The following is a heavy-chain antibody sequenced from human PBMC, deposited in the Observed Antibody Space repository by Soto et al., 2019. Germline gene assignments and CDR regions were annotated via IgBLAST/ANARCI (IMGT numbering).Heavy chain of an antibody. D-gene: IGHD2-8*01. CDR3: ARREWCGGKRYLP. Sequence: QVQLQESGPGLVKPSGTLSLTCAVSGGSISSSNWWSWVRQPPGKGLEWIGEIYHSGSTNYNPSLKSRVTISVDQAKNQFSLKVRSGAAADPAREYWARREWCGGKRYLPWGPG. CDR2: IYHSGST. V-gene: IGHV4-4*02. CDR1: GGSISSSNW. J-gene: IGHJ3*01.